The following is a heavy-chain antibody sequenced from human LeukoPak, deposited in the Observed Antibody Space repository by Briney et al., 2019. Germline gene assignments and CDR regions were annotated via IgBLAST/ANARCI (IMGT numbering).Heavy chain of an antibody. V-gene: IGHV3-7*03. D-gene: IGHD2-21*01. CDR3: ATTGLLGDIP. CDR1: GFTFSTYW. CDR2: IGQDGSEI. Sequence: GGSLRLSCSASGFTFSTYWMSWVRQAPGKGLEWVANIGQDGSEIYYVDSVKGRLTISRDNAKKSVYLQMNSLRAEDTAVYYCATTGLLGDIPWGQGTLVTVSS. J-gene: IGHJ5*02.